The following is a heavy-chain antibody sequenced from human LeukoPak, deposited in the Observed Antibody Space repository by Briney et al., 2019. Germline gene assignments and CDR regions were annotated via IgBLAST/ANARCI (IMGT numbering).Heavy chain of an antibody. CDR1: GGSINSGNHY. V-gene: IGHV4-61*02. CDR3: ARDSQGEGDYYYYYMDV. CDR2: VYSNGNT. D-gene: IGHD2-21*01. Sequence: PSETLSLTCTVSGGSINSGNHYWDWVRQPAGKGLEWIGRVYSNGNTHYNPSRKSRVTISLASSKNHFSLKLSSVTATDTAIYYCARDSQGEGDYYYYYMDVWGKGTPVIVSS. J-gene: IGHJ6*03.